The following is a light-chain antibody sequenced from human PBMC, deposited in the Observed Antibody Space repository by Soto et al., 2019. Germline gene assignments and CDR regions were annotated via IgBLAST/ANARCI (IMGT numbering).Light chain of an antibody. CDR1: QDISNY. CDR2: DAS. CDR3: QQSDSLPIT. Sequence: DIQMTQSPSSLSASVGDRVTITCRASQDISNYLNWYQQRPGKAPKLLISDASNLERGVPSRCSGTRSGSNFTFAITSLQPEDVATYYCQQSDSLPITFGQGTRLEI. J-gene: IGKJ5*01. V-gene: IGKV1-33*01.